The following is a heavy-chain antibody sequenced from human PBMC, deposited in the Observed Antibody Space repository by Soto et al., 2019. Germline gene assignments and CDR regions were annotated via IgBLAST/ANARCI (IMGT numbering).Heavy chain of an antibody. D-gene: IGHD2-15*01. CDR3: ARARWYDAFDV. V-gene: IGHV4-38-2*01. Sequence: LSLTGAVSCFFISSGNYWGCIRKPPVKGLEWIWSIFHGGNTYYNPSLKSRVTISVDMSKNQFSLKLNSVTAADTAVYYCARARWYDAFDVWGQGTVMTV. CDR1: CFFISSGNY. J-gene: IGHJ3*01. CDR2: IFHGGNT.